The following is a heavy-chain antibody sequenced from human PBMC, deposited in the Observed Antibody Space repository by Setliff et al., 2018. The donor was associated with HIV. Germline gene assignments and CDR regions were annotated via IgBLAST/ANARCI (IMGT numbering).Heavy chain of an antibody. J-gene: IGHJ3*01. CDR2: INPNSGGT. D-gene: IGHD2-8*01. CDR1: GYTFTDYY. V-gene: IGHV1-2*06. Sequence: SVKVSCKASGYTFTDYYMHWVRQAPGQGLEWMGRINPNSGGTNHAQKFQGRVTMTRDTSSSTAYMELSRLRSDDTAVYYCATKVYCTNGVCLDAFDLWGQGTMVT. CDR3: ATKVYCTNGVCLDAFDL.